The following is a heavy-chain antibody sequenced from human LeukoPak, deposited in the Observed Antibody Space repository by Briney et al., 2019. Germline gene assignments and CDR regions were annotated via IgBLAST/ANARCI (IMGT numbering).Heavy chain of an antibody. CDR3: AREVRTNLDC. CDR2: KKEDGSEK. CDR1: RFTFSSHW. J-gene: IGHJ4*02. D-gene: IGHD3-22*01. Sequence: GGSLRLSCVASRFTFSSHWVSWVRQAPGKGLEWVANKKEDGSEKYYVDSAKGRFTISRDNAKNSLYLQMNSLRAEDTSVYYCAREVRTNLDCWGQGTLVTVSS. V-gene: IGHV3-7*01.